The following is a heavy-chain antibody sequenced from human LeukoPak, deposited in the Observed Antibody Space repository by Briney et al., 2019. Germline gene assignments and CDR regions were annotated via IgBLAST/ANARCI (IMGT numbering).Heavy chain of an antibody. Sequence: ASVKVSCKASGYTFTGYYMHWMRQPPAQGFEWMGLINLNSGDTNYTQKFQGRVTMTRDTSISTAHMELSRLRSDHTAVYYCARANPLYCSSTTCLFDYWGQGTLVTVSS. CDR2: INLNSGDT. CDR1: GYTFTGYY. D-gene: IGHD2-2*01. CDR3: ARANPLYCSSTTCLFDY. V-gene: IGHV1-2*02. J-gene: IGHJ4*02.